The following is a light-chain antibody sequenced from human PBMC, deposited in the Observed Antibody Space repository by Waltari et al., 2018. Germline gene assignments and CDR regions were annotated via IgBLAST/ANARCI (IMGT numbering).Light chain of an antibody. CDR1: SNDGGGYKY. CDR2: DVN. CDR3: SSYTSSTSVI. Sequence: QSALTQPASVSGSPGQSITISCTGTSNDGGGYKYVSWYQQHPGKAPKVLIYDVNNRPSGVSNRFSGSKSGNTASLTISGLQAEDEADYFCSSYTSSTSVIFGGRTKVTVI. J-gene: IGLJ2*01. V-gene: IGLV2-14*03.